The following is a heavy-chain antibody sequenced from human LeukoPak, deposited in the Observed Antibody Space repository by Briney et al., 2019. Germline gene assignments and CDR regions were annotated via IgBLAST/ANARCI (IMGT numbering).Heavy chain of an antibody. J-gene: IGHJ5*02. D-gene: IGHD3-10*01. CDR2: INPSGGST. CDR1: GYTFTSYA. Sequence: GASVKVSCKASGYTFTSYAMSWVRQAPGQGLEWMGIINPSGGSTSYAQKFQGRVTMTRDTSTSTVYMELSSLRSEDTAVYYCARDSPSGRAGYELWNWFDPWGQGTLVTVSS. V-gene: IGHV1-46*01. CDR3: ARDSPSGRAGYELWNWFDP.